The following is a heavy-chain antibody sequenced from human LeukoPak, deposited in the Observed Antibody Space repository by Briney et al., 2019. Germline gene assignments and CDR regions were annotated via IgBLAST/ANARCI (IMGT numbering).Heavy chain of an antibody. CDR1: GFTFSSYA. D-gene: IGHD3-10*01. CDR3: ATLWSFFGY. CDR2: ISGSGGST. V-gene: IGHV3-23*01. J-gene: IGHJ4*02. Sequence: GGSLRLSCAASGFTFSSYAMTWVRQAPGKGLEWVSTISGSGGSTYYADSVKGRFTISRDNSKNTLCLQMNSLRAEDTAIYYCATLWSFFGYWGQGTLVTVSS.